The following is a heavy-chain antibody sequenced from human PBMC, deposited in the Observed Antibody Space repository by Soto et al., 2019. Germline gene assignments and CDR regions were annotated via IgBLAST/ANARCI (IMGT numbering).Heavy chain of an antibody. Sequence: ESGGGVVQPGRSLRLSCAASGFTFSSYGMHWVRQAPGKGLEWVAVIWYDGSNKYYADSVKGRFTISRDNSKNTLYLQMNSLRAEDTAVYYCARDRGSGSYSGFDYWGQGTLVTVSS. V-gene: IGHV3-33*01. CDR1: GFTFSSYG. D-gene: IGHD1-26*01. J-gene: IGHJ4*02. CDR2: IWYDGSNK. CDR3: ARDRGSGSYSGFDY.